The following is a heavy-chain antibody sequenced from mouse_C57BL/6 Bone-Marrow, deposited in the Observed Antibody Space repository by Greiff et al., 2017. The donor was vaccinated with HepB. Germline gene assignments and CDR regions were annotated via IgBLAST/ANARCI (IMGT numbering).Heavy chain of an antibody. Sequence: EVKLMESGGGLVQPGGSLKLSCAASGIDFSRYWMSWVRRAPGKGLEWIGEINPDSSTINYAPSLKDKFIISRDNAKNTLYLQMSKVRSEDTALYYCASFHDGYFFDDWGQGTTLTVSS. J-gene: IGHJ2*01. CDR3: ASFHDGYFFDD. CDR1: GIDFSRYW. D-gene: IGHD2-3*01. V-gene: IGHV4-1*01. CDR2: INPDSSTI.